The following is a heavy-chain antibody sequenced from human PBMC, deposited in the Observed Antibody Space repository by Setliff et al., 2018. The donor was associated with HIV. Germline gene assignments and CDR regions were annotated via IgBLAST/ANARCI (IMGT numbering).Heavy chain of an antibody. V-gene: IGHV4-4*07. D-gene: IGHD4-17*01. J-gene: IGHJ2*01. CDR1: GDSINSYY. CDR3: ASSLNGDSEPWYFDL. CDR2: IYTSGTP. Sequence: SETLSLTCTVSGDSINSYYWSWIRQPAGKGLDWIGRIYTSGTPNYNPSLKRRVTMSLDTSKNQFSLNPSSVTAADTAVYYCASSLNGDSEPWYFDLWGRGTLVTVSS.